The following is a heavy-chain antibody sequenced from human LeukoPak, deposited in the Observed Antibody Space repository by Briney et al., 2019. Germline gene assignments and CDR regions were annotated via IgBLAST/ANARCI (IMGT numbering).Heavy chain of an antibody. V-gene: IGHV3-48*04. CDR3: ARDLGYYYMDV. Sequence: PGGSLRLSCAASGFTFSSYWMSWVRQAPGKGLEWVSYISSSGSTIYYADSVKGRFTISRDNAKNSLYLQMNSLRAEDTAVYYCARDLGYYYMDVWGKGTTVTVSS. CDR1: GFTFSSYW. CDR2: ISSSGSTI. J-gene: IGHJ6*03.